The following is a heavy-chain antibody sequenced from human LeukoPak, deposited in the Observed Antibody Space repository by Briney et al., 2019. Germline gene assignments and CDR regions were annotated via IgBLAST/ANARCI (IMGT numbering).Heavy chain of an antibody. J-gene: IGHJ3*02. CDR3: ARVAHAFDI. CDR2: IINSSSTI. D-gene: IGHD2-15*01. CDR1: GFTFSTYS. V-gene: IGHV3-48*01. Sequence: PGGSLSLSCAASGFTFSTYSINGFRQDPRKEREWVSYIINSSSTIYYADSVKGRFTISIDNAKNALYLQMDSLRAEDTAGYYCARVAHAFDIWGQGTMVTVSS.